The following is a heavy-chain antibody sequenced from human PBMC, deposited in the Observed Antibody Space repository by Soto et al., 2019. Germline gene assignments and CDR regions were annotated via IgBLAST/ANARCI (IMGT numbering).Heavy chain of an antibody. V-gene: IGHV1-69*02. J-gene: IGHJ5*02. CDR2: IIPILGIA. CDR1: GGTFSSYT. CDR3: ARARKPQKPGIAAAGGSYGWDWFDP. Sequence: ASVKVSCKASGGTFSSYTISWVRQAPGQGLEWMGRIIPILGIANYAQKFQGRVTITADKSTSTAYMELSSLRSEDTAVYYCARARKPQKPGIAAAGGSYGWDWFDPWGQGTLVTVSS. D-gene: IGHD6-13*01.